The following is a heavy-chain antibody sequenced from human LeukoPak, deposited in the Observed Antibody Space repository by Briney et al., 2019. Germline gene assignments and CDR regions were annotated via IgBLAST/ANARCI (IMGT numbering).Heavy chain of an antibody. CDR3: AELGITMIGGV. Sequence: GGSLRLSCAASPFTFSSYGMHWVRQAPGKGLEWVSYISSSGSTIYYADSVKGRFTISRDNAKNSLYLQMNSLRAEDTAVYYCAELGITMIGGVWGKGTTVTISS. V-gene: IGHV3-48*03. J-gene: IGHJ6*04. CDR1: PFTFSSYG. CDR2: ISSSGSTI. D-gene: IGHD3-10*02.